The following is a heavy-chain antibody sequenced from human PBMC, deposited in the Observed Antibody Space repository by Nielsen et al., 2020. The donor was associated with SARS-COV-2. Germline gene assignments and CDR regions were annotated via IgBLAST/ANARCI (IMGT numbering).Heavy chain of an antibody. CDR2: INPNSGGT. V-gene: IGHV1-2*04. CDR1: GYTFTGYY. D-gene: IGHD5-24*01. J-gene: IGHJ6*03. CDR3: ARDLEMATPYYFSYYMDV. Sequence: ASVKVSCKASGYTFTGYYMHWVRQAPGQGLEWMGWINPNSGGTNYAQKFQGWVTMTRDTSISTAYMELSRLRSEDTAVYYCARDLEMATPYYFSYYMDVWGQGTTVTVSS.